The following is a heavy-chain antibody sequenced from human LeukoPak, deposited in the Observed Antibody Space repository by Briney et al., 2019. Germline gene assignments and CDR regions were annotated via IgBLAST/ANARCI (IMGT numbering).Heavy chain of an antibody. CDR2: ISYDGRNN. D-gene: IGHD3-22*01. V-gene: IGHV3-30*18. Sequence: PGGSLRLSCAASGXTFSSYAVHWVRQGPGKGLEWVAIISYDGRNNHYADSVKGRFTISRDNSKNTLYLQMNSLRAEDTAVYYCAKLGFDSSGSHTLFDYWGQGTQVTVSS. CDR1: GXTFSSYA. J-gene: IGHJ4*02. CDR3: AKLGFDSSGSHTLFDY.